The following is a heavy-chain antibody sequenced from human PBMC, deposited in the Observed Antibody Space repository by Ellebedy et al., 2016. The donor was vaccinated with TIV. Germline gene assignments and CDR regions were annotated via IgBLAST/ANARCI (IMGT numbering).Heavy chain of an antibody. J-gene: IGHJ4*02. CDR1: GGSFRGYF. Sequence: MPSETLSLTCAVYGGSFRGYFWTWIRQPPGKGLEWIGEINHGGSTNYNPSLKSRVSISVDTSKNQFSLKLTSVTAADTAVYYCARVSNLKGADYWGQGTLVTVSS. V-gene: IGHV4-34*01. CDR2: INHGGST. D-gene: IGHD3-16*01. CDR3: ARVSNLKGADY.